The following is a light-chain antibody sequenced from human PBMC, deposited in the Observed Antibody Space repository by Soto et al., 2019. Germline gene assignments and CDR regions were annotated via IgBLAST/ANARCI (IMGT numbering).Light chain of an antibody. V-gene: IGLV2-23*01. CDR1: SSDVGTYNL. J-gene: IGLJ3*02. CDR2: EGS. CDR3: CSYASSTTVV. Sequence: QSALTQPASVSGSPGQSIPISCTGTSSDVGTYNLVSWYQQHPGKAPKLMIYEGSKRPSGVSNRFSGYKSGNTASLTISGLQAEDEADYYCCSYASSTTVVFGGGTKLTVL.